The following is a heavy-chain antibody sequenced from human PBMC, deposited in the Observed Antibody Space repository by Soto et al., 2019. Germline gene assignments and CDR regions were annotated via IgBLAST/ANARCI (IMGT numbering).Heavy chain of an antibody. Sequence: GGSLRLSCAASGFTFSSYAMSWVRQAPGKGLEWVSAISGSGGSTYYADSVKGRFTISRDNSKNTLYLQMNSLRAEDTAVYYCANENSKWLGGESYYFDYWGQGTLVTVSS. CDR3: ANENSKWLGGESYYFDY. V-gene: IGHV3-23*01. J-gene: IGHJ4*02. CDR2: ISGSGGST. D-gene: IGHD6-19*01. CDR1: GFTFSSYA.